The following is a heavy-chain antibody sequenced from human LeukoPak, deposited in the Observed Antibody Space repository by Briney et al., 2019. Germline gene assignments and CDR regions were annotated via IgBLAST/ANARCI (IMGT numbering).Heavy chain of an antibody. Sequence: PETLSLTCTVSGGSISSYYWSWIRQPPGKGLEWIGYISYSGSTNYNPSLKSRVTISIDTSKNQFSLKLTSVTAADTAVYFCARRVVDTAMTWANWFDPWGQGTPVIVSS. V-gene: IGHV4-59*08. D-gene: IGHD5-18*01. CDR2: ISYSGST. CDR3: ARRVVDTAMTWANWFDP. CDR1: GGSISSYY. J-gene: IGHJ5*02.